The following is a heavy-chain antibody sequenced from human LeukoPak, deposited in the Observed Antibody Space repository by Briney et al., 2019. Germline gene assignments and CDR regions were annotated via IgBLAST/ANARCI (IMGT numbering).Heavy chain of an antibody. CDR3: ARDLTIYGGNYYYYYGMDV. D-gene: IGHD4-17*01. CDR1: GFTFSSYS. V-gene: IGHV3-21*01. CDR2: ISSSSSYI. Sequence: GGSLRLSCAASGFTFSSYSMNWVRQAPGKGLEWVSSISSSSSYIYYADSVKGRFTISRDNAKNSLYLQMHSLRAEDTAVYYCARDLTIYGGNYYYYYGMDVWGQGTTVTVSS. J-gene: IGHJ6*02.